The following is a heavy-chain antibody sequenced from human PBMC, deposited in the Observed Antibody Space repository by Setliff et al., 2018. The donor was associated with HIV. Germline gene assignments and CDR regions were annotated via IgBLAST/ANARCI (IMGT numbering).Heavy chain of an antibody. CDR2: IYNSGST. J-gene: IGHJ4*02. Sequence: SETLSLTCTVPGGSLSSGTYYWNWIRQPAGKGLEWIGRIYNSGSTNYNPSLKSRVTISVDTSKNQFSLKMSSVTAADTAVYYCTRHWRGGLDYWGQGTLVTVSS. D-gene: IGHD1-1*01. CDR1: GGSLSSGTYY. V-gene: IGHV4-61*02. CDR3: TRHWRGGLDY.